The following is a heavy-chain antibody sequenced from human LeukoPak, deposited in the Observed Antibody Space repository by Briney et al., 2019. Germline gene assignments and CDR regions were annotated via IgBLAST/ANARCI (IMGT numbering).Heavy chain of an antibody. J-gene: IGHJ5*02. V-gene: IGHV3-21*01. D-gene: IGHD3-22*01. CDR1: GFTFSSYS. CDR2: ISSSSSYI. Sequence: PGGSLRLSCAASGFTFSSYSMNWVRQAPGKGLEWVSSISSSSSYIYYADSVKGRFTISRDNAKNSLYLQMNSLRAEDAAVYYCAREAGWYYYDSSGPNWFDPGAREPWSPSPQ. CDR3: AREAGWYYYDSSGPNWFDP.